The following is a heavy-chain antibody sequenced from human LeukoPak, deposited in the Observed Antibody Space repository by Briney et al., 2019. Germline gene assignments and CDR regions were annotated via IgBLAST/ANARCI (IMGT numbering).Heavy chain of an antibody. D-gene: IGHD3-10*01. V-gene: IGHV4-34*01. CDR1: GGSFSGYY. CDR2: INHSGST. CDR3: ARGDGGLLRLGELFDP. J-gene: IGHJ5*02. Sequence: RPSETLSLTCAVYGGSFSGYYWSWIRQPPGKGLEWIGEINHSGSTNYNPSLKSRVTISVDTSKNQFSLKLSSVTAADTAVYYCARGDGGLLRLGELFDPWGQGTLVTVSS.